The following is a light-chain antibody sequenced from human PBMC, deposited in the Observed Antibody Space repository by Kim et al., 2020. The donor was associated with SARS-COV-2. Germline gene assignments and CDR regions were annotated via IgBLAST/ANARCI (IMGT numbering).Light chain of an antibody. CDR3: MQGTYWPT. Sequence: DVVMTQSPLSLSVTLGQPASISCRSSQSLVHTGGDTFLHWFHQRPGQSPRRLIYKVSNRDSGVPDRFSGSGSGSDFTLKISRVEAEEVGVYYCMQGTYWPTFGQGTKVDIK. CDR1: QSLVHTGGDTF. CDR2: KVS. J-gene: IGKJ1*01. V-gene: IGKV2-30*02.